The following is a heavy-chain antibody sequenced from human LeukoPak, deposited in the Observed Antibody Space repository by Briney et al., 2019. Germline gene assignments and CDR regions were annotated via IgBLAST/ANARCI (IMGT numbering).Heavy chain of an antibody. CDR1: GFTFSDYY. CDR3: ARIRSGTHDNYYYYGMDV. Sequence: PGGSLRLSCAASGFTFSDYYMSWIRQAPGRGLEWVSYISRSGSTIYYADSVKGRFTISRDNAKNSLYLQMNSLRAEDTAVYYCARIRSGTHDNYYYYGMDVWGQGTTVTVSS. J-gene: IGHJ6*02. V-gene: IGHV3-11*01. CDR2: ISRSGSTI. D-gene: IGHD3-16*01.